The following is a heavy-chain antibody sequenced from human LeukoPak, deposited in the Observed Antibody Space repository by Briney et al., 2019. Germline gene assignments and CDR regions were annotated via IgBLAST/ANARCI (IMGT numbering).Heavy chain of an antibody. V-gene: IGHV1-2*02. CDR3: TKDKMGSYEH. CDR2: IDPNNGDT. Sequence: ASVKVSCKASGYAXGGTSIHWVRQVPGQGLEWVGRIDPNNGDTYYAQKFQGRVIMTWDTSISTGYMELSRLRSDDTAVYYCTKDKMGSYEHWGQGTLVTVSS. CDR1: GYAXGGTS. J-gene: IGHJ4*02. D-gene: IGHD3-10*01.